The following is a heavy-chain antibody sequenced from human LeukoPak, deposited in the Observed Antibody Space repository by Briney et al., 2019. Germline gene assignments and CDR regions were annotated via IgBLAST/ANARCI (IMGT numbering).Heavy chain of an antibody. CDR2: IYYSGST. CDR3: ATEAAYYYDSSGYYVDY. Sequence: SETLSLTCTVSGGSTSSSSYYWGWIRQPPGKGLEWIGSIYYSGSTYYNPSLKSRVTISVDTSKNQFSLKLSSVTAADPAVYYCATEAAYYYDSSGYYVDYWGQGTLVTVSS. J-gene: IGHJ4*02. CDR1: GGSTSSSSYY. V-gene: IGHV4-39*07. D-gene: IGHD3-22*01.